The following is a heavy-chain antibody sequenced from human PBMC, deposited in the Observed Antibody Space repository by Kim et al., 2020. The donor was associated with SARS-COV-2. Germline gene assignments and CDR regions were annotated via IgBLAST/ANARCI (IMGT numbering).Heavy chain of an antibody. V-gene: IGHV3-9*01. CDR2: ISWNSGSI. D-gene: IGHD3-22*01. J-gene: IGHJ4*02. CDR3: AKGRAITMIPAGGFDY. CDR1: GFTFDDYA. Sequence: GGSLRLSCAASGFTFDDYAMHWVRQAPGKGLEWVSGISWNSGSIGYADSVKGRFTISRDNAKNSLYLQMNSLRAEDTALYYCAKGRAITMIPAGGFDYWGQGTLVTVSS.